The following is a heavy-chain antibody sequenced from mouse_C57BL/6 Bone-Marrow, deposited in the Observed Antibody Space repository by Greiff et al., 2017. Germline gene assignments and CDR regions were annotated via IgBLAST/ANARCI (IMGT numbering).Heavy chain of an antibody. CDR3: ARGPSFAY. J-gene: IGHJ3*01. CDR2: INPSSGYT. V-gene: IGHV1-4*01. D-gene: IGHD3-3*01. CDR1: GYTFTSYT. Sequence: VQLQQSGAELARPGASVKMSCKASGYTFTSYTMHWVKQRPGQGLEWIGYINPSSGYTKYNQKFKDKATLTADKYSSTAYMQLSSLTSEDSAVYYCARGPSFAYWGQGTLVTVSA.